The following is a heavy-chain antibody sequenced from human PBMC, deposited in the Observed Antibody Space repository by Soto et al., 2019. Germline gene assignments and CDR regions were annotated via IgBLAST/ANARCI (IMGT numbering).Heavy chain of an antibody. V-gene: IGHV4-30-4*01. CDR1: GGSISSGGYY. CDR2: IYYSGST. Sequence: SQTLSLTYTVSGGSISSGGYYWSWIRQHPGKGLEWIGYIYYSGSTYYSPSLKSRVTISVDTSKNQFSLKLSSVTAADTAVYYCARAPNPYDILPGYYFGWFDPWGQVTLVTVS. J-gene: IGHJ5*02. CDR3: ARAPNPYDILPGYYFGWFDP. D-gene: IGHD3-9*01.